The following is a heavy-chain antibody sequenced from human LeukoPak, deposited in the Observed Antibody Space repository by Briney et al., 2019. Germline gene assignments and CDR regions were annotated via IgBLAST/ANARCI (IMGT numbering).Heavy chain of an antibody. CDR3: AGLIRPGWFDP. V-gene: IGHV4-39*01. CDR1: GASISSSNDY. D-gene: IGHD1-14*01. CDR2: IYYSGST. Sequence: SETLSLTCTVSGASISSSNDYWGWIRQPPGKGLEWIANIYYSGSTYYNPSLKSRVTISVDTSKNQFSLKLSSVTAADTAVYYCAGLIRPGWFDPWGQGTLVTVSS. J-gene: IGHJ5*02.